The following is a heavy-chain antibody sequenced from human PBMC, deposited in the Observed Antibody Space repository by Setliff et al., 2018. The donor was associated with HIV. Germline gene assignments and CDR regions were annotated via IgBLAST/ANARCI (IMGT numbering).Heavy chain of an antibody. D-gene: IGHD3-10*01. J-gene: IGHJ1*01. Sequence: PSETLSLTCTVSGGSISNSRYYWGWIRQPPGKGLEWIGSIYYAGSTYDNPSLKSRVTISVDTSKNQFSLKMASVTAADTAVYYCAREGRWLEHPYGFAVWGQGRLVTVSS. V-gene: IGHV4-39*07. CDR3: AREGRWLEHPYGFAV. CDR1: GGSISNSRYY. CDR2: IYYAGST.